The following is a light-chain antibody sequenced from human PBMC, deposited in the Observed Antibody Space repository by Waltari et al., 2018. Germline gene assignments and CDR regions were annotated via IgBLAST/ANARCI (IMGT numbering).Light chain of an antibody. Sequence: QSALTQPASVSGSPGQSITIPCTGTSSDVGGYNYVSWYQQHPGKAPKLMIFDVSVRPSGVSNRCSGSKSGNTASLTISGLQVEDEADYYCSSYASSTTPLFGGGTKLTVL. CDR3: SSYASSTTPL. V-gene: IGLV2-14*03. CDR1: SSDVGGYNY. CDR2: DVS. J-gene: IGLJ3*02.